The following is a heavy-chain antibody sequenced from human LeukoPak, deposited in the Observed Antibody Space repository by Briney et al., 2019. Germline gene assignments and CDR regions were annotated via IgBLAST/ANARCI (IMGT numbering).Heavy chain of an antibody. D-gene: IGHD3-10*01. CDR2: INPSGGST. J-gene: IGHJ4*02. Sequence: ASVKVSCKTSGYTFSSYYMHWVRQAPGQGLEWMGIINPSGGSTSYAQKFQGRVTMTRDTSTSTVYMELSSLRSEDTAVYYCARDHYYYGSGSYYNPLGYWGQGTLVTVSS. CDR3: ARDHYYYGSGSYYNPLGY. CDR1: GYTFSSYY. V-gene: IGHV1-46*01.